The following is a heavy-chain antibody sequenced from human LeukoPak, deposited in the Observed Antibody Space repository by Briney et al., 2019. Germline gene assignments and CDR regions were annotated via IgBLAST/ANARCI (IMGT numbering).Heavy chain of an antibody. CDR2: INTNTGNP. D-gene: IGHD3-3*01. J-gene: IGHJ4*02. CDR1: GYTFTSYA. V-gene: IGHV7-4-1*02. CDR3: TRAEVDFWSGYYGFDY. Sequence: ASVKVSCKASGYTFTSYAMNWVRQAPGQGLEWMGWINTNTGNPTYAQGFTGRFVFSLDTSVSTAYLQISSLKAEDTAVYYCTRAEVDFWSGYYGFDYWGQGTLVTVSS.